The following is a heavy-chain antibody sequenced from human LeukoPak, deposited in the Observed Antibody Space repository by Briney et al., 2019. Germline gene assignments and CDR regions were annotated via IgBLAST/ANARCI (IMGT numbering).Heavy chain of an antibody. V-gene: IGHV3-23*01. Sequence: PGGSLRLSCAASGFTFSSYAMNWVRQTPGRGLEWVSTISPSGDSTYHADSVKGRFTISRDNSKNTLYLQMNSLRADDTAVYCAKHYASGPRGFDPWGQGTLVTVSS. CDR1: GFTFSSYA. CDR3: AKHYASGPRGFDP. J-gene: IGHJ5*02. D-gene: IGHD3-16*01. CDR2: ISPSGDST.